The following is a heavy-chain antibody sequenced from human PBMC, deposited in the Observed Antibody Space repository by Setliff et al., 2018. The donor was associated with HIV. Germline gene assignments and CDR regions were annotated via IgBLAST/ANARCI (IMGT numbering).Heavy chain of an antibody. CDR3: ASHAKTVDTGLFDY. CDR1: GYNFDFHY. D-gene: IGHD3-9*01. CDR2: INPTAGST. J-gene: IGHJ4*02. Sequence: ASVTVSCKSSGYNFDFHYVHWVRQAPGQGFEWLGVINPTAGSTTLEQKFQGRLTLTRDASTETVYMELTSLRSGDTAVYYCASHAKTVDTGLFDYWGQGTQVTVSS. V-gene: IGHV1-46*02.